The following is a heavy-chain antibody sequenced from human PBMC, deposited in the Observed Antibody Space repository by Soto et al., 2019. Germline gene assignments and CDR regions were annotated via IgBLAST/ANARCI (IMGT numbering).Heavy chain of an antibody. CDR2: ISGSDGKT. Sequence: GGSLRLTCPTSGVSFASFAMTWVRQAPGKGLEWVATISGSDGKTYYADSVKGRFSISRDTSRNTLYLQMNSLRADDTAIYYCAKWSYLDYWGQGTRVTVSS. CDR1: GVSFASFA. V-gene: IGHV3-23*01. D-gene: IGHD3-3*01. CDR3: AKWSYLDY. J-gene: IGHJ4*02.